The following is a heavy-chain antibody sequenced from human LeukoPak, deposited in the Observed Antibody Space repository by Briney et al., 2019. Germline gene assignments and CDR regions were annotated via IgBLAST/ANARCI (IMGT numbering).Heavy chain of an antibody. V-gene: IGHV3-23*01. J-gene: IGHJ5*02. Sequence: PGGSLRLSCAAAGFTFSIYAMSWVRQAPGKGLEWVSAISGSGGSTYYADSVKGRFTISRDNSKNTLYLQMNSLRAEDTAVYYCAKAGGRSPRGFDPWGQGTLVTVSS. CDR1: GFTFSIYA. CDR3: AKAGGRSPRGFDP. D-gene: IGHD3-16*01. CDR2: ISGSGGST.